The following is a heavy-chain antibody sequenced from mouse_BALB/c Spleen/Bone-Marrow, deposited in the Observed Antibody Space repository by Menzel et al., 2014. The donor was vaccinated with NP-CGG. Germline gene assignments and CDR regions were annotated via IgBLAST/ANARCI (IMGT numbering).Heavy chain of an antibody. CDR3: TGYVRRYYYAMDY. Sequence: EVQLQQSGTVLARPGASVKMSCKASGYTFTSYWMHWVKRRPGQGLEWIGAIYPGNSDTSYNQKFKGKAKLTAATSTSTAYMELSSLTNEDSAVYYCTGYVRRYYYAMDYWGQGTSVTVSS. CDR2: IYPGNSDT. CDR1: GYTFTSYW. J-gene: IGHJ4*01. D-gene: IGHD2-14*01. V-gene: IGHV1-5*01.